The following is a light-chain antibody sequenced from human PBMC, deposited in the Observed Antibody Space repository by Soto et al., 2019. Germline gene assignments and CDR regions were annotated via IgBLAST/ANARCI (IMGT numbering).Light chain of an antibody. CDR3: QQYKYWPPLT. V-gene: IGKV3D-15*01. CDR2: GAS. J-gene: IGKJ4*01. Sequence: EIPMTQSPVTLSASPGERVTLSCRASQSVNINLAWYQQRPGQAPRVLIYGASNRASGIPDRFSGSGSGTDFSLTISSLEPDDVALYYCQQYKYWPPLTFGGGTRVEIK. CDR1: QSVNIN.